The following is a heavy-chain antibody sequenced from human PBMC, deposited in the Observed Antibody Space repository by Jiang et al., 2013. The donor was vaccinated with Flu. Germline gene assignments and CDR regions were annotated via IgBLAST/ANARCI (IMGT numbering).Heavy chain of an antibody. Sequence: GSGLVKPSETLSLTCAVSGGSISSYYWSWIRQPAGKGLEWIGRIYTSGSTNYNPSLKSRVTMSVDTSKNQFSLKLSSVTAADTAVYYCASYRGYCSGGSCYPSEYYGMDVWGQGTTVTVSS. V-gene: IGHV4-4*07. CDR2: IYTSGST. D-gene: IGHD2-15*01. J-gene: IGHJ6*02. CDR3: ASYRGYCSGGSCYPSEYYGMDV. CDR1: GGSISSYY.